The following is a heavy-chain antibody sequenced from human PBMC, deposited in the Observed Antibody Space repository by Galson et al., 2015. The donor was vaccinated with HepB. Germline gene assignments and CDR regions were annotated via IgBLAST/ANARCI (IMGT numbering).Heavy chain of an antibody. CDR3: AKDVEMATIRYYFDY. V-gene: IGHV3-30*18. CDR2: ISYDGSNK. D-gene: IGHD5-24*01. Sequence: SLRLSCAASGFTFSSYGMHWVRQAPGKGLEWVAVISYDGSNKYYADSVKGRFTISRDNSKNTLYLQTNSLRAEDTAVYYCAKDVEMATIRYYFDYWGQGTLVTVSS. CDR1: GFTFSSYG. J-gene: IGHJ4*02.